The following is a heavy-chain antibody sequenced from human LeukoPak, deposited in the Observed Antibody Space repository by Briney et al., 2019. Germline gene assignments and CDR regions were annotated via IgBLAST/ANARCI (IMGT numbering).Heavy chain of an antibody. CDR1: GGSINSYY. CDR2: IYHSGST. J-gene: IGHJ4*02. Sequence: PSETLSLTCTVSGGSINSYYWSWIRQSPGKGLEWIGYIYHSGSTNFNPSLKSRVTISVDRSKNQLSLKLTSVTAADTAVYYCARGYSSSRPMDYWGQGTLVTVSS. D-gene: IGHD6-13*01. CDR3: ARGYSSSRPMDY. V-gene: IGHV4-59*01.